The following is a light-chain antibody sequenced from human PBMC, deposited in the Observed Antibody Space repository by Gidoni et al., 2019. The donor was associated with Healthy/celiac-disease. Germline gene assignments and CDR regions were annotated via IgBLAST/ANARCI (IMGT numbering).Light chain of an antibody. CDR1: QDISNY. V-gene: IGKV1-33*01. J-gene: IGKJ4*01. Sequence: DIQMTQSPSSLSASVGDRVTITCQASQDISNYLNWYQQKQGKAPKLLIYDASNLETGVPSRVSGSGSGKDFNFTISSLQPEDIATYYFQQYDNLPLTFGGGTKVEIK. CDR3: QQYDNLPLT. CDR2: DAS.